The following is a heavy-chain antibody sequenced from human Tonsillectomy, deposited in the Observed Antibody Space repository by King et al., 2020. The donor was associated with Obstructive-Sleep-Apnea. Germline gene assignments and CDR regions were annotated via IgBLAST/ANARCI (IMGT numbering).Heavy chain of an antibody. CDR2: ISRSSGYI. CDR1: GFTFSSNS. J-gene: IGHJ3*02. V-gene: IGHV3-21*01. D-gene: IGHD1-1*01. Sequence: VQLVESGGGLVKPGGSLRLSCAASGFTFSSNSMNWFRKPPGKGREGVSSISRSSGYIIYADSVKGRFTISRDNAKNSLYLQMNSLRAEDTAVYYCARGNWNDLEDAFDIWGQGTMVTVSS. CDR3: ARGNWNDLEDAFDI.